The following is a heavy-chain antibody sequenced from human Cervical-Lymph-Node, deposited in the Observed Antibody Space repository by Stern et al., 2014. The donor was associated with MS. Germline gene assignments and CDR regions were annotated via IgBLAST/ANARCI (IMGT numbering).Heavy chain of an antibody. CDR3: ATDRDDFRSGYSAPTKGYGLDV. Sequence: VQLVQSGAEVKKPGASVKVSCKVSGYTLTELSMHWVRQAPGKWLEWMGGFYPEDGETIYAQKFQGRVTMTEDTSTDTAYMELSSLRSEDTAVYYCATDRDDFRSGYSAPTKGYGLDVWGQGTTVTVTS. CDR1: GYTLTELS. J-gene: IGHJ6*02. D-gene: IGHD3-3*01. CDR2: FYPEDGET. V-gene: IGHV1-24*01.